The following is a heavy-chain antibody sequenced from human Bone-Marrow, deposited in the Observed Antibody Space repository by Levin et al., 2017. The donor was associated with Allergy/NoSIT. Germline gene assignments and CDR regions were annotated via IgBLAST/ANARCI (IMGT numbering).Heavy chain of an antibody. CDR3: AKEGTVTTGYFDY. CDR2: ISGSGGST. J-gene: IGHJ4*02. D-gene: IGHD4-17*01. Sequence: GESLKISCAASGFTFSSYAMSWVRQAPGKGLEWVSAISGSGGSTYYADSVKGRFTISRDNSKNTLYLQMNSLRAEDTAVYYCAKEGTVTTGYFDYWGQGTLVTVSS. CDR1: GFTFSSYA. V-gene: IGHV3-23*01.